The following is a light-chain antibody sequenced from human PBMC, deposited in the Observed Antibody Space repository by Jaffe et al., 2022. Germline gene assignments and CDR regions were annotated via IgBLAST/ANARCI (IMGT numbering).Light chain of an antibody. V-gene: IGKV3-15*01. CDR2: GAS. J-gene: IGKJ4*01. CDR1: QSISSD. CDR3: QQYNDWPLT. Sequence: EIVMKQSPATLSVSPGERATLSCRASQSISSDLAWYQQKPGQAPRLLIYGASTRATGIPARFSGSGSGTEFTLTISSLQSEDFAVYHCQQYNDWPLTFAGGTKVEIK.